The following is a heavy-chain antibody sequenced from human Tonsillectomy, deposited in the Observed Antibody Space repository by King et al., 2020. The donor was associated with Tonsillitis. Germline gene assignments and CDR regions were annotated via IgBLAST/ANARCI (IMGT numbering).Heavy chain of an antibody. V-gene: IGHV4-34*01. CDR1: GGSFIGYY. J-gene: IGHJ4*02. CDR3: AGTSYDILTGCFDY. D-gene: IGHD3-9*01. Sequence: VQLQQWGAGLLKPSETLSLTCAVYGGSFIGYYWSWIRQPPGKGLEWIGEINLTASPNYNPSLTRRVAISVATSQNQSSLKLSSVTAADTAVFYCAGTSYDILTGCFDYWGQGTLVTVSS. CDR2: INLTASP.